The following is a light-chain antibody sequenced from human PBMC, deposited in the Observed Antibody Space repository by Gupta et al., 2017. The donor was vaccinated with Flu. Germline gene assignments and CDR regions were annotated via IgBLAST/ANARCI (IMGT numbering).Light chain of an antibody. CDR3: QSADNSGSFVI. V-gene: IGLV3-25*03. CDR2: KDT. CDR1: TLSNQY. Sequence: SYDLTQPPSVSVSPGQTARITCSGNTLSNQYTYWYQQTPGQAPVLIIFKDTERPSGIPERFSGSNSGTTVTLTISGVQAEDEAAYYCQSADNSGSFVIFGGGTRLTV. J-gene: IGLJ2*01.